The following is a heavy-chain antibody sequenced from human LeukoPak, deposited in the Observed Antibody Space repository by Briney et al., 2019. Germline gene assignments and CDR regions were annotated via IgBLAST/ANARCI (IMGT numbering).Heavy chain of an antibody. CDR3: ARDRSVYYYGSGSYYQFDY. Sequence: ASVKVSCKASGYTFTSYGISWVRQAPGQGLEWMGWISAYNGNTNYAQKLQGRVTMTTDTSTSTAYMELRSLRSDDTAVYYCARDRSVYYYGSGSYYQFDYWGQGTLVTVSS. CDR2: ISAYNGNT. V-gene: IGHV1-18*01. CDR1: GYTFTSYG. J-gene: IGHJ4*02. D-gene: IGHD3-10*01.